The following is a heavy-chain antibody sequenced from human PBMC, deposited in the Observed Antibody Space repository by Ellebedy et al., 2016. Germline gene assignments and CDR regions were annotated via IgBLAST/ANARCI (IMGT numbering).Heavy chain of an antibody. Sequence: GESLKISXAASGFSFSTYSMHWVRQAPGKGLEWVSYISSTSSPIYYADSVKGRFTISRDNAKNSLYLQMNSLRAEDTAVYYCARDLGLRYDAFDIWGQGTMVTVSS. CDR3: ARDLGLRYDAFDI. CDR2: ISSTSSPI. D-gene: IGHD4-17*01. J-gene: IGHJ3*02. V-gene: IGHV3-48*04. CDR1: GFSFSTYS.